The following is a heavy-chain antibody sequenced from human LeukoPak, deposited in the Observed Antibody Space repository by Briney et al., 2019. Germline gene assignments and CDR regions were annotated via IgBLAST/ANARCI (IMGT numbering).Heavy chain of an antibody. D-gene: IGHD3-22*01. J-gene: IGHJ4*02. CDR3: AKESGPPINYYDSSGYYPGGSFFGY. CDR1: GFTFSSYA. Sequence: GGSLRLSCAASGFTFSSYAMSWVRQAPGKGLEWVSAISGSGGSTYYADSVKGRFTISRDNSKNTLYLQMNSLRAEDTAVYYCAKESGPPINYYDSSGYYPGGSFFGYWGQGTLVTVSS. CDR2: ISGSGGST. V-gene: IGHV3-23*01.